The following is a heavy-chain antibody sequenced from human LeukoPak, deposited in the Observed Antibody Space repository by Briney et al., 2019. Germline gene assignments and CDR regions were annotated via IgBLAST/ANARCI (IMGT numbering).Heavy chain of an antibody. J-gene: IGHJ4*02. Sequence: SETLSLTCTVSGGSVISYYWSWIRQPPGKGLEWIGYIYYSGSTNYNPSLKSRVTISVDTSKNQFSLKLSSVTAADTAVYYCARHRAAAGTFDYWGQGTLVTVSS. CDR1: GGSVISYY. D-gene: IGHD6-13*01. V-gene: IGHV4-59*02. CDR3: ARHRAAAGTFDY. CDR2: IYYSGST.